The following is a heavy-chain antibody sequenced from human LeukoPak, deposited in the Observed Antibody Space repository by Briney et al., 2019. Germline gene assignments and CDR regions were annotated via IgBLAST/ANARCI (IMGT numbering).Heavy chain of an antibody. Sequence: GQSLQFSSQGSGYSFTSYWIGWVRQMPGKGLEWMGIIYPGDSDTRYSPSFQGQVTISVDKSISTAYLQWSSLKASDTAMYYCARLHVSSLPLVSALWGQGTLVTVSS. J-gene: IGHJ4*02. CDR1: GYSFTSYW. CDR2: IYPGDSDT. V-gene: IGHV5-51*01. CDR3: ARLHVSSLPLVSAL. D-gene: IGHD6-6*01.